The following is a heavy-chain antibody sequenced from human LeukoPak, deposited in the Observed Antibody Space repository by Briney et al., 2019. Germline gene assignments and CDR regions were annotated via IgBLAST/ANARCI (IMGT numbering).Heavy chain of an antibody. J-gene: IGHJ2*01. V-gene: IGHV1-2*02. CDR3: ATELTGGATVWYFDL. D-gene: IGHD7-27*01. CDR1: GCTFSAYF. CDR2: INPNSGGK. Sequence: ASVNVSCNASGCTFSAYFMHWVRQAPGQGLEWMGYINPNSGGKKFAQKSQGRVALTRDTSISTAYMELSRLRSHDTAVYYCATELTGGATVWYFDLWGRGTLVTVPS.